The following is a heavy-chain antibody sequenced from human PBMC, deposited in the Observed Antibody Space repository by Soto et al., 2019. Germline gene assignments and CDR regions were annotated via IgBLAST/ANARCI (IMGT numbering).Heavy chain of an antibody. Sequence: GGSLRLSSAASGFTFSSYAMSWVRQAPGKGLEWVSAISGSGGSTYYADSVKGRFTISRDNSKNTLNLQMNSLRAEDTAVYYCAKDDFGVAAGTVWGQGTLVTVSS. J-gene: IGHJ4*02. CDR3: AKDDFGVAAGTV. D-gene: IGHD6-13*01. V-gene: IGHV3-23*01. CDR2: ISGSGGST. CDR1: GFTFSSYA.